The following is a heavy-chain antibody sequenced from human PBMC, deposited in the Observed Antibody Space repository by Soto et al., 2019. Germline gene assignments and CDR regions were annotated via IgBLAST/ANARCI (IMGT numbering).Heavy chain of an antibody. D-gene: IGHD3-16*02. CDR2: IYYSGST. J-gene: IGHJ6*02. V-gene: IGHV4-31*03. CDR3: ARMPVMITFGGVIAVYGMDV. CDR1: GGSISSGGYY. Sequence: QVQLQESGPGLVKPSQTLSLTCTVSGGSISSGGYYWSWIRQHPGKGLEWMGYIYYSGSTYYNPSLKSRVTISVDTSKNQFSLKLSSVTAADTAVYYCARMPVMITFGGVIAVYGMDVWGQGTTVTVSS.